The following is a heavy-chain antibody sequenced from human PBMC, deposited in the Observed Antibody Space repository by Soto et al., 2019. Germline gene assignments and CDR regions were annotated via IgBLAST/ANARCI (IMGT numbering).Heavy chain of an antibody. CDR3: AKRAVGWYFDL. Sequence: EVQLLESGGGLVQPGGSLRLSCAASGFTFSSYAMNWVRQAPGKGLEWVSVISGSGGSTYYADAVKGRFTISRDNSKNTLYLQMNIVRAEGTAVYYCAKRAVGWYFDLWGRGTLVTVSS. J-gene: IGHJ2*01. D-gene: IGHD1-26*01. CDR1: GFTFSSYA. V-gene: IGHV3-23*01. CDR2: ISGSGGST.